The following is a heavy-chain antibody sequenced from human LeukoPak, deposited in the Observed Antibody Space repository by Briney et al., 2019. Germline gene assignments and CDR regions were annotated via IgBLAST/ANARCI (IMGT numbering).Heavy chain of an antibody. CDR3: ARGDSSVGLNY. CDR2: IYYSGSA. D-gene: IGHD1-26*01. V-gene: IGHV4-59*12. Sequence: SETLSLTCTVSGGSISGFYWGWIRQPPGKGLEWIGFIYYSGSANYNPSLKSRVTMSVDMSKNQFSLKLSSVTAADTAVYYCARGDSSVGLNYWGQGTLVTVSS. CDR1: GGSISGFY. J-gene: IGHJ4*02.